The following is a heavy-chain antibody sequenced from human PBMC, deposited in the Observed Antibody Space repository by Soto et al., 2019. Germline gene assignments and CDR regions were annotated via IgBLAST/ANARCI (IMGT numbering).Heavy chain of an antibody. J-gene: IGHJ5*02. CDR1: GGTLSSYA. V-gene: IGHV1-69*13. D-gene: IGHD3-22*01. CDR3: ARITDYYDSSGSQTEFDP. CDR2: IIPIFGTA. Sequence: GASVTVSCKDSGGTLSSYAISWVRQEPGQGLEWMGGIIPIFGTADYAQKFQGRVTITADESTSTAYMELSSLRSEDTAVYYCARITDYYDSSGSQTEFDPWGQGTLVTVSS.